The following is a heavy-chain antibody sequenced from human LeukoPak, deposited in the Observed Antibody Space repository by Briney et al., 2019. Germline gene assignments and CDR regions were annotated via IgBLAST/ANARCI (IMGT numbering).Heavy chain of an antibody. D-gene: IGHD2-15*01. V-gene: IGHV3-11*04. CDR2: ISNSGNTK. CDR1: GFTFSNYY. CDR3: AREGVVVRY. Sequence: SGGSLRLSCAASGFTFSNYYMSWIRQAPGKGLEWVSYISNSGNTKYYADSVKGRFTISRDNAKDSLFLQMNSLRAEDTAVYYCAREGVVVRYWGQGTLVTVSS. J-gene: IGHJ4*02.